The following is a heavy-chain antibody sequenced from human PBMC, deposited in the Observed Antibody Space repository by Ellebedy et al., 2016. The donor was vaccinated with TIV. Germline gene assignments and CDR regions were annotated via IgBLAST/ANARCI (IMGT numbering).Heavy chain of an antibody. CDR3: AKVIPYYGSGSYHSYYFDY. Sequence: PGGSLRLSCPASGLTFSSYAMSWVRQAPGKGLAWVSAINGNGANTYYADPVKGRFTISRDNSKNTLYLQMNSLSAEDTAVYFCAKVIPYYGSGSYHSYYFDYWGQGTLVTVSS. CDR2: INGNGANT. V-gene: IGHV3-23*01. D-gene: IGHD3-10*01. J-gene: IGHJ4*02. CDR1: GLTFSSYA.